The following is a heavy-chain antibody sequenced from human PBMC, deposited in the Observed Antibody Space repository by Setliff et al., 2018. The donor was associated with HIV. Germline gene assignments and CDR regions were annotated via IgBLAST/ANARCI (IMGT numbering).Heavy chain of an antibody. CDR2: ISTYNGNT. Sequence: ASVKVSCKASGYTFTNYDISWVRQAPGQGLEWMGWISTYNGNTNYAQKLQGRVTMTTDTSTSTAYMELRSLRSDDTAVYYCASLEGDGYNWDYWGQGTLVTAPQ. J-gene: IGHJ4*02. CDR3: ASLEGDGYNWDY. V-gene: IGHV1-18*01. CDR1: GYTFTNYD. D-gene: IGHD5-12*01.